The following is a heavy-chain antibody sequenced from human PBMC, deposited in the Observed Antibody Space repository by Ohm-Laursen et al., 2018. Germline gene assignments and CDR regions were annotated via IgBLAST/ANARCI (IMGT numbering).Heavy chain of an antibody. D-gene: IGHD2-2*01. Sequence: GSLRLSCAASGFTFSNYAMYWVRQAPGKGLEWVSAITDSGGSTFYADSVKGRFTISRDNSKNTLYLQMNSLRAEDTAVYYCAKQVVVDYFDYWGQGTLVTVSS. J-gene: IGHJ4*02. CDR2: ITDSGGST. V-gene: IGHV3-23*01. CDR1: GFTFSNYA. CDR3: AKQVVVDYFDY.